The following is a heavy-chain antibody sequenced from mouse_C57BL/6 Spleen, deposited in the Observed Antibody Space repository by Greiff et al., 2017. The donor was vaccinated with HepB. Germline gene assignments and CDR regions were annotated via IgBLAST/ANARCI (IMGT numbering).Heavy chain of an antibody. J-gene: IGHJ4*01. CDR3: DRKVGSRYDMEY. D-gene: IGHD1-1*01. V-gene: IGHV2-2*01. CDR2: IWSGGST. CDR1: GFSLTSYG. Sequence: QVQLQQSGPGLVQPSQSLSITCTVSGFSLTSYGVHWVRQSPGKGLEWLGVIWSGGSTDYNAAFISRLSISKDNSKSKVFLKMNSLQADDTAIYYSDRKVGSRYDMEYWGQGTTVTVSS.